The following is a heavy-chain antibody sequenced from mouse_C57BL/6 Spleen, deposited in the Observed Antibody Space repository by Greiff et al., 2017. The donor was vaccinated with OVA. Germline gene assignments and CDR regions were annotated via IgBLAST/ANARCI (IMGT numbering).Heavy chain of an antibody. CDR3: ARRPYSSYVEDYFDY. J-gene: IGHJ2*01. V-gene: IGHV5-17*01. D-gene: IGHD2-5*01. Sequence: EVQLVESGAGLVKPGGSLKLSCAASGFTFSDYGMHWVRQAPEQGLEWVAYISSGSSTIYYADTVKGRFTIPRDNSTNTLFLQMTSVRSEDTAMYYCARRPYSSYVEDYFDYWGQGTTLTVSS. CDR1: GFTFSDYG. CDR2: ISSGSSTI.